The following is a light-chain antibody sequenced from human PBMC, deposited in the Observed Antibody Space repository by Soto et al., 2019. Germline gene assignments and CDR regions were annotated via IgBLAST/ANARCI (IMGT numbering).Light chain of an antibody. Sequence: DIQMTQSPSSLSGSVGDRVTITCRASQTISSWLAWYQQKPGKAPKLLIYDASSLESGVPSRFSGSGYGKDFTLTIRSLHAEDFATYYCQQSYSTPRTFGGGTKV. CDR2: DAS. CDR3: QQSYSTPRT. V-gene: IGKV1-39*01. J-gene: IGKJ4*01. CDR1: QTISSW.